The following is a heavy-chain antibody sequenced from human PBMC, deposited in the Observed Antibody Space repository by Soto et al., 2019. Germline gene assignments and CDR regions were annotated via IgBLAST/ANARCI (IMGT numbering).Heavy chain of an antibody. CDR1: GGSVSGGSYY. J-gene: IGHJ4*02. D-gene: IGHD6-19*01. CDR2: IYYSGST. Sequence: QVQLQESGPGLVKPSETLSLTCTVSGGSVSGGSYYWSWIRQPPGKGLEWIGYIYYSGSTNYNPSLKSRVTISIDTSKNQFSLKLSSVTAADTAVYYCASYSSGWYAVGYWGQGTLVTVSS. V-gene: IGHV4-61*01. CDR3: ASYSSGWYAVGY.